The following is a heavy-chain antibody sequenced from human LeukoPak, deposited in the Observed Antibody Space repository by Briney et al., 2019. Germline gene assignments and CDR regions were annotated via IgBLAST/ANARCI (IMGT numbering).Heavy chain of an antibody. CDR1: GFTVTSYA. V-gene: IGHV3-23*01. CDR2: ISGSATRT. Sequence: PGGSLRLSCAASGFTVTSYAMSWVRQAPGKGLEWVSGISGSATRTDYYADSVKGRFTVSRDNSKNTLYLQMKSLRAEDTAVYYCARVGPFWSGYSDDAFDIWGQGTMVTVSS. J-gene: IGHJ3*02. D-gene: IGHD3-3*01. CDR3: ARVGPFWSGYSDDAFDI.